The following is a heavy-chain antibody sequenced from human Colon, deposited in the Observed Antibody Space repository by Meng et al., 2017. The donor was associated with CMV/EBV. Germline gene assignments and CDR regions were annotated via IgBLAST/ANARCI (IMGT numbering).Heavy chain of an antibody. CDR3: AKDYYDFWSGPGVFDY. CDR1: GSTCSSYG. V-gene: IGHV3-33*06. D-gene: IGHD3-3*01. Sequence: GGSLRLSCAASGSTCSSYGMHWVRQAPGKGLEWVAVIWYDGRNKYYADSVKGRFTISRDNSKNTLYLQMNSLRAEDTAVYYCAKDYYDFWSGPGVFDYWGQGTLVTVSS. J-gene: IGHJ4*02. CDR2: IWYDGRNK.